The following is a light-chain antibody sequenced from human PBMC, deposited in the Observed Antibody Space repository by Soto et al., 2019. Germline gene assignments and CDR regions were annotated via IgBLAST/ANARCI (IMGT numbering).Light chain of an antibody. CDR3: AAWDDSLKGPV. CDR2: TDN. V-gene: IGLV1-44*01. J-gene: IGLJ2*01. CDR1: RSNIGSHT. Sequence: QLVLTQPPSASGTPGQRVTISCSGSRSNIGSHTVNWYQQLPGTAPKLLLYTDNHRPSGVPDRFSGSKSGTSASLAISGLQSEDEADYYCAAWDDSLKGPVFGGGTQLTVL.